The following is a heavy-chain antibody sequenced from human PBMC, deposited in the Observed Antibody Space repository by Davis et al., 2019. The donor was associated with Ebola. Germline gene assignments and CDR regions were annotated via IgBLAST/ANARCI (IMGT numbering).Heavy chain of an antibody. D-gene: IGHD3-3*01. CDR1: GYTFTSYA. CDR3: ARDLRFLEWLSLYYYYYGMDV. Sequence: ASVKVSCKASGYTFTSYAMNWVRQAPGQGLEWMGWINTNTGNPTYAQGFTGRFVFSLDTSVSTAYLQISSLKAEDTAVYYCARDLRFLEWLSLYYYYYGMDVWSQGTTVTVSS. V-gene: IGHV7-4-1*02. CDR2: INTNTGNP. J-gene: IGHJ6*02.